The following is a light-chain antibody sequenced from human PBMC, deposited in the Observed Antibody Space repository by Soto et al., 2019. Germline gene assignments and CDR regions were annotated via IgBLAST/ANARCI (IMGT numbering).Light chain of an antibody. Sequence: EIVLTQSPGTLSLSPGDSATLSCRASQSVSSTFLAWYQHKPGRPPRLLIYGASTRATGIPDRFSASGSGTDFTLTINRLEPEDFAVYYCQQYGTSPPMYTFGQGTKLEIK. CDR3: QQYGTSPPMYT. CDR2: GAS. CDR1: QSVSSTF. J-gene: IGKJ2*01. V-gene: IGKV3-20*01.